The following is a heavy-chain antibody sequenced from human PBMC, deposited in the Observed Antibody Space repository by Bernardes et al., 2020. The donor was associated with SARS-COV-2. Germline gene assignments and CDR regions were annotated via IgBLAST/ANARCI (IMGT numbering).Heavy chain of an antibody. D-gene: IGHD3-22*01. CDR2: LYTSGST. Sequence: SETLSLTCTVSGGSFSRYFWSWIRQPAGKGLEWIGRLYTSGSTDYNPSLKSRVTMSVDTSRNQFSLKLTSVTAADTAVYYCARESKDYDGDGYHNDYWGLGTLVTVSS. CDR3: ARESKDYDGDGYHNDY. CDR1: GGSFSRYF. J-gene: IGHJ4*02. V-gene: IGHV4-4*07.